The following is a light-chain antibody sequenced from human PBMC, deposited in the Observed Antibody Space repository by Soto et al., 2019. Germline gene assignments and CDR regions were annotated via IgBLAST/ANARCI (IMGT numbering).Light chain of an antibody. CDR2: AAS. V-gene: IGKV1-39*01. J-gene: IGKJ2*01. CDR1: QSINTF. CDR3: QQTYRPSYT. Sequence: DIPMTQSPSSLSASLGDRVTITCRASQSINTFLNWYQQQPGRAPKVLIYAASSLQSGVSSRFSGNGSGTDFTLTISSLQPADFATYFCQQTYRPSYTFAQGTRLEIK.